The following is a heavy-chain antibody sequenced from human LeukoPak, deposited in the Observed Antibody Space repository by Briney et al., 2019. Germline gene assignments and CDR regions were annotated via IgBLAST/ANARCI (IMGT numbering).Heavy chain of an antibody. Sequence: GGSLRLSCAASGFTFSNAWMNWVRQAPGKGLEWVSRIKSKTDAGTTDYAAPVKGRFTISRDDSKNTLYLQMNSLKTEDTAVYYCTTETYQFSSGWSFDYWGQGTLVTVSS. CDR3: TTETYQFSSGWSFDY. CDR2: IKSKTDAGTT. D-gene: IGHD6-19*01. CDR1: GFTFSNAW. J-gene: IGHJ4*02. V-gene: IGHV3-15*01.